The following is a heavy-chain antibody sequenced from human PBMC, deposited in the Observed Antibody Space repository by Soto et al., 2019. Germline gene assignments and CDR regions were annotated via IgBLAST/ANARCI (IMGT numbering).Heavy chain of an antibody. CDR2: IYRTGST. Sequence: SETLSLTCAVSGGSFTSNNWWTWVRQPPGQGLEWIGEIYRTGSTNYNPSLKSRVTISLDKSENQFSLKVTSLTAVDTAVYYCASRDPGTSVDYWGQGTLATDSS. CDR1: GGSFTSNNW. V-gene: IGHV4-4*02. D-gene: IGHD1-7*01. J-gene: IGHJ4*02. CDR3: ASRDPGTSVDY.